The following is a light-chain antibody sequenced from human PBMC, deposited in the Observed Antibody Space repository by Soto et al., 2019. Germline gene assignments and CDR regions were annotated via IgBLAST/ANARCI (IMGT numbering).Light chain of an antibody. V-gene: IGLV2-14*01. J-gene: IGLJ1*01. CDR2: EVS. Sequence: QSVLTQPASVSGSPGQSITISCTGTNSDVGGYNYVSWYQQHPGKAPELMIYEVSHRPSGVSNRFSCSKSDNTASLTISGLQAEDEADYYCSSYTSISTLYVFGTGTKVTVL. CDR1: NSDVGGYNY. CDR3: SSYTSISTLYV.